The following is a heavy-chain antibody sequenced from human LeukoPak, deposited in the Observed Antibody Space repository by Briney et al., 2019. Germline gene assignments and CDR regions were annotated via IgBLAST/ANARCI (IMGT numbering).Heavy chain of an antibody. V-gene: IGHV4-34*01. CDR1: GGSFSGYY. J-gene: IGHJ3*02. D-gene: IGHD3-22*01. Sequence: SETLSLTCAVYGGSFSGYYWSWIRQPPGKGLEWIGEINHSGSTNYNPSLRSRVTISVDTSKNQFSLKLSSVTAAGTAVYYCAKDPYYYDSSGYYGGDDAFDIWGQGTMVTVSS. CDR2: INHSGST. CDR3: AKDPYYYDSSGYYGGDDAFDI.